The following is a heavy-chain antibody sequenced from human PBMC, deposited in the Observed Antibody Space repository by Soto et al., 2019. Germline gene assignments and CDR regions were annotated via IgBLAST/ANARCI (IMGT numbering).Heavy chain of an antibody. CDR3: TCHSKARNGYRRFDP. Sequence: PGGSLRLSCAASGFTFTNAWMNWVRQAPGRGLEWVGRIKSKVDDGTTDYAAPVKGRFTISRDDSKNTLYLHMNSLKSEDTAFYYCTCHSKARNGYRRFDPWGQGTLVTVSS. CDR2: IKSKVDDGTT. CDR1: GFTFTNAW. D-gene: IGHD3-16*02. J-gene: IGHJ5*02. V-gene: IGHV3-15*07.